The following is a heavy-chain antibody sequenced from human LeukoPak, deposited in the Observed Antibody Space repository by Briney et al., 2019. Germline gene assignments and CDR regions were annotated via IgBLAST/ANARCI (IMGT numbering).Heavy chain of an antibody. V-gene: IGHV1-69*06. Sequence: GASVKVSCKASGYTFTSYGISWVRQAPGQGLEWMGGIIPIFGTANYAQKFQGRVTITADKSTSTAYMELSSLRSEDTAVYYCAMKGSGSYTDYWGQGTLVTVSS. J-gene: IGHJ4*02. CDR1: GYTFTSYG. CDR3: AMKGSGSYTDY. D-gene: IGHD1-26*01. CDR2: IIPIFGTA.